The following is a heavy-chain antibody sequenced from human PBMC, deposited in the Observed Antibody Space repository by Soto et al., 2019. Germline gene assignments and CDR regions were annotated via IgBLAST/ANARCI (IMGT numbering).Heavy chain of an antibody. D-gene: IGHD1-26*01. CDR2: ISGSGGST. J-gene: IGHJ5*02. V-gene: IGHV3-23*01. CDR3: AKVGGYSGSYKGWFDP. CDR1: GFTFSSNA. Sequence: EVQLLESGGGLVQPGGSLRLSCAASGFTFSSNAMSWVRQAPGKGLEWVSAISGSGGSTYYADSVKGRFTISRDNSKNTLYLQMNSLRAEDTAVYYCAKVGGYSGSYKGWFDPWGQGTLVTVSS.